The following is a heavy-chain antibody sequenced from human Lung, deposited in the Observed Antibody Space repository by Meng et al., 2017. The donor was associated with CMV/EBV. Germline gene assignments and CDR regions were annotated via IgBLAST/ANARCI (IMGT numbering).Heavy chain of an antibody. V-gene: IGHV4-30-4*08. CDR3: ARALDTAMVTFDY. CDR1: GGSISSGDYY. Sequence: QGHLQESGPGLGKPSQTLSLTCTVSGGSISSGDYYWSWIRQPPGKGLEWIGYIYYSGSTYYNPSLKSRVTISVDTSKNQFSLKLSSVTAADTAVYYSARALDTAMVTFDYWGQGTLVTVSS. J-gene: IGHJ4*02. D-gene: IGHD5-18*01. CDR2: IYYSGST.